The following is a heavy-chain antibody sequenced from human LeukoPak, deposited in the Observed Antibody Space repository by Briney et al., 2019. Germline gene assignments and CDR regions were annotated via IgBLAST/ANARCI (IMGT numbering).Heavy chain of an antibody. CDR2: INPSGGST. Sequence: ASVKVSCKASGYTFTSYYMHWVRQAPGQGLEWMGIINPSGGSTSYAQKFQGRVTMTRDTSTSTVYMELGSLRSEDTAVYYCARGAHVVVIDDAFDIWGQGTMVTVPS. D-gene: IGHD2-21*01. J-gene: IGHJ3*02. CDR3: ARGAHVVVIDDAFDI. V-gene: IGHV1-46*03. CDR1: GYTFTSYY.